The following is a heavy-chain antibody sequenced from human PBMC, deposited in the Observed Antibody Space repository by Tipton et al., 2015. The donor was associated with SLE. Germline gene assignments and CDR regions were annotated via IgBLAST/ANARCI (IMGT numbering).Heavy chain of an antibody. CDR1: GYTFTSYG. Sequence: QLVQSGAEVKKPGASVKVSCKASGYTFTSYGISWVRQAPGQGLEWMGWISAYNGNTNYAQKLQGRVTRTTDTSTSTAYMELRSLRSDDTAVYYCARVALSGYSYGLYYFDYWGQGTLVTVSS. V-gene: IGHV1-18*01. CDR2: ISAYNGNT. D-gene: IGHD5-18*01. J-gene: IGHJ4*02. CDR3: ARVALSGYSYGLYYFDY.